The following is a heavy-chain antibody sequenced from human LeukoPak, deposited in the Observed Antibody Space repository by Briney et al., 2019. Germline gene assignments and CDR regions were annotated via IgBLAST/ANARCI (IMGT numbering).Heavy chain of an antibody. J-gene: IGHJ2*01. Sequence: PSETLSLTCTVSGGSISSYYWSWIRQPPGKGLEWIGYIYYSGSTNYNPSLKSRVTISVDTSKNQFSLKLSSVTAADTAVYYCARDPPYCSGGSCYWRGYFDLWGRGTLVTVSS. D-gene: IGHD2-15*01. V-gene: IGHV4-59*01. CDR1: GGSISSYY. CDR3: ARDPPYCSGGSCYWRGYFDL. CDR2: IYYSGST.